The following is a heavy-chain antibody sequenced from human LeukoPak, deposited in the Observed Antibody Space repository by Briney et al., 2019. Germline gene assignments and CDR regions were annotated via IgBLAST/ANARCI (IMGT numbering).Heavy chain of an antibody. CDR2: ISTKALSYAT. Sequence: GGSLRLSCAASGFSLSGSAIHWVRQPSRKGLEWVGHISTKALSYATAYGESVKGRFTFSRDDSKNTAYLEMNSLNIGDTAVYYCTRHGASTVTDCWGQGAMVTVSS. D-gene: IGHD4-17*01. V-gene: IGHV3-73*01. CDR1: GFSLSGSA. J-gene: IGHJ4*02. CDR3: TRHGASTVTDC.